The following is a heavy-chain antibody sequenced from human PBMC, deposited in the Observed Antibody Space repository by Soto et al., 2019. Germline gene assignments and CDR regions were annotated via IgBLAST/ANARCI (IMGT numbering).Heavy chain of an antibody. CDR3: EHKLRYLDAMDV. Sequence: SGPTLVNPTQTLTLTCSFSGFSLTTGGVAVGWIRQPPGKALEWLALIYWNDDKRYSPSLKNRLTVTKDTSKNQVVLTLTNMDPVETATYYCEHKLRYLDAMDVWRQGTTVTV. V-gene: IGHV2-5*01. D-gene: IGHD3-9*01. CDR1: GFSLTTGGVA. CDR2: IYWNDDK. J-gene: IGHJ6*01.